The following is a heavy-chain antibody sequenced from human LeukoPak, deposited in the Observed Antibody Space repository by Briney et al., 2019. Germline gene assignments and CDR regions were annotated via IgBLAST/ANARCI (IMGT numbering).Heavy chain of an antibody. Sequence: RTGGSLRLSCAASGFTFSSYGMHWVRQAPGKGLEWVAFIRYDGSNKYYADSVKGRFTISRDNSKNTLYLQMNSLRAEDTAVYYCAKEGYSSSVDYFDYWGQGTLVTVSS. CDR3: AKEGYSSSVDYFDY. D-gene: IGHD6-6*01. J-gene: IGHJ4*02. CDR1: GFTFSSYG. CDR2: IRYDGSNK. V-gene: IGHV3-30*02.